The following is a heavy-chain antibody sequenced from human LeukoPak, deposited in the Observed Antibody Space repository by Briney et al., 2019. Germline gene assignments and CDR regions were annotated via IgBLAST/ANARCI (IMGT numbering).Heavy chain of an antibody. CDR2: IIPIFVTA. J-gene: IGHJ4*02. CDR1: GGTFICYA. CDR3: ARDQGDGYSLGGLDY. D-gene: IGHD5-24*01. Sequence: SVKVSCKASGGTFICYAISWVRQAPGQGLEWMGGIIPIFVTANYAQKIQGSVTITADESASTAYMELSSLRSEDTAVYYCARDQGDGYSLGGLDYWGQGTLVTVSS. V-gene: IGHV1-69*13.